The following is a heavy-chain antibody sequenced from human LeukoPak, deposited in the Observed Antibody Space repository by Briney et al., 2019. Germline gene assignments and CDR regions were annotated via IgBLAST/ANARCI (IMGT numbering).Heavy chain of an antibody. CDR3: ARCNADAFDI. J-gene: IGHJ3*02. CDR2: IYHSGST. V-gene: IGHV4-38-2*01. Sequence: SETLSLTCAVSGYSISSGYYWGWIRQPPGKGLEWIGSIYHSGSTYYNPSLKSRVTISVDMSKKQFSPKLSSVTAADTAVYYCARCNADAFDIWGQGTMVTVSS. D-gene: IGHD2/OR15-2a*01. CDR1: GYSISSGYY.